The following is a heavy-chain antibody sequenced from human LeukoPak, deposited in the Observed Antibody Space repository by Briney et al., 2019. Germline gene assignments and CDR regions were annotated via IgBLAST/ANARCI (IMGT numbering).Heavy chain of an antibody. Sequence: GGSLRLSCAASGFTFSTYNMHWVRQAPGQGLEWVSSISTSSGYTYYADSVKGRFTISRDNSKNTVYLQMNSLRAEDTAVYYCAKDHGYFDYWGQGTLVTVSS. CDR2: ISTSSGYT. V-gene: IGHV3-21*04. J-gene: IGHJ4*02. CDR3: AKDHGYFDY. CDR1: GFTFSTYN.